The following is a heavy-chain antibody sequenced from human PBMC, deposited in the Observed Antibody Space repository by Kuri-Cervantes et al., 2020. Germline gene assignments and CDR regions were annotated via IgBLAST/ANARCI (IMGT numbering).Heavy chain of an antibody. CDR1: GGSFSTYY. V-gene: IGHV4-34*01. CDR2: INHSGST. CDR3: ARGDSGSYFRKSRYFQH. D-gene: IGHD1-26*01. Sequence: GSLRLSCAVYGGSFSTYYWSWIRQPPGKGLEWIGEINHSGSTNYNPSLKSRVTISVDTSKNQFSLKLSSVTAADTAVYYCARGDSGSYFRKSRYFQHWGQGTLVTVSS. J-gene: IGHJ1*01.